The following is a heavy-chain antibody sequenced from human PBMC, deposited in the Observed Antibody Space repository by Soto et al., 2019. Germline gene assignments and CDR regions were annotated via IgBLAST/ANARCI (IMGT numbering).Heavy chain of an antibody. J-gene: IGHJ5*02. CDR3: ARGLGSGSDNWFDP. Sequence: SETLSLTCTVSGGSISSGGYYWSWIRQHPGKGLEWIGYIYYSGSTYYNPSLKSRVTISVDTSKNQFSLKLSSVTAADTAVYYCARGLGSGSDNWFDPWGQGTLVTVPQ. CDR2: IYYSGST. CDR1: GGSISSGGYY. D-gene: IGHD3-10*01. V-gene: IGHV4-31*03.